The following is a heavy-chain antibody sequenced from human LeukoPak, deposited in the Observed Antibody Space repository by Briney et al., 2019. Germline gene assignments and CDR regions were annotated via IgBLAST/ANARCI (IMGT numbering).Heavy chain of an antibody. J-gene: IGHJ4*02. V-gene: IGHV4-59*01. Sequence: SETLSLTCTVSGVSISSYYWSWIRQPPGKGLEWIGYIYYSGSTNYNPSLKSRVTISVDTSKNQFSLKLSSVTAADTAVYYCARAHAERWLQPYFDYWGQGTLVTVSS. CDR3: ARAHAERWLQPYFDY. CDR2: IYYSGST. D-gene: IGHD5-24*01. CDR1: GVSISSYY.